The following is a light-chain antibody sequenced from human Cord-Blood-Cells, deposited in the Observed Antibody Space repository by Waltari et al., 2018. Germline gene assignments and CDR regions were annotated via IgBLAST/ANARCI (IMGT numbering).Light chain of an antibody. CDR2: DVS. CDR1: SSDVGGYNY. V-gene: IGLV2-11*01. CDR3: CSYAGSYTWV. Sequence: QSALTQPRSVSGPPGQSVTIPCTGTSSDVGGYNYVSGYQQHPGKAPKLMIYDVSKRPSGVPDRFSGSKSGNTASLTISGLQAEDEADYYCCSYAGSYTWVFGGGTKLTVL. J-gene: IGLJ3*02.